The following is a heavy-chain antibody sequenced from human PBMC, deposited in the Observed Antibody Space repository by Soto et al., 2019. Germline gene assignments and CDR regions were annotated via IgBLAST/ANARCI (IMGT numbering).Heavy chain of an antibody. CDR2: IHNTGGT. J-gene: IGHJ4*02. CDR1: GASISNHY. D-gene: IGHD6-19*01. CDR3: ATGGGWLTDY. V-gene: IGHV4-59*11. Sequence: QVQLQESGPRLMKPSETLSLTCTVSGASISNHYCQWFRQPPGKGLEWIGYIHNTGGTNYNPSLTCPVTISLQTSATPFSLTLTSVTVADTAVYYCATGGGWLTDYWGQGIRVTVSS.